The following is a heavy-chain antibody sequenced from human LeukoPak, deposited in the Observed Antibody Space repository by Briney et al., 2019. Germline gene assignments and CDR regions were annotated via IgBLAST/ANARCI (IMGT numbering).Heavy chain of an antibody. J-gene: IGHJ4*02. CDR1: GFTFSSYG. Sequence: PGRSLRLSCAASGFTFSSYGMHWVRQAPGKGLEWVAVISYDGSNKYYADSVKGRFTISRDNSKNTLYLQMNSLRAEDTAVYYCPKARRIQLWSSTSEFDYWGQGTLVTVSS. V-gene: IGHV3-30*18. D-gene: IGHD5-18*01. CDR2: ISYDGSNK. CDR3: PKARRIQLWSSTSEFDY.